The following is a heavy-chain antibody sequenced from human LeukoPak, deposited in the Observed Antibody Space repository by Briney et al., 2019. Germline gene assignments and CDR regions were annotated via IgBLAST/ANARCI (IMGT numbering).Heavy chain of an antibody. CDR2: ISGDGGSL. CDR3: ARDGAVAGIYYYFDY. V-gene: IGHV3-43*02. CDR1: GFTFDDYA. Sequence: GGSLRLSCAASGFTFDDYAMHWVRQAPGKGLEWVSLISGDGGSLYYADSVKGRFTISRDNSKNSLFLQMNGLRTEDTAVYSCARDGAVAGIYYYFDYWGQGTLVTVSS. J-gene: IGHJ4*02. D-gene: IGHD6-19*01.